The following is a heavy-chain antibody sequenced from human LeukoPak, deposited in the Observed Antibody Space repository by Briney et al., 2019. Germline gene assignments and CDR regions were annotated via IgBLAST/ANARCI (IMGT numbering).Heavy chain of an antibody. CDR2: IKQDGSEK. J-gene: IGHJ4*02. Sequence: GGSLRLSCAASGFTFSSYWMSWVRQAPGKGLEWVANIKQDGSEKYYVGSVKGRFTISRDNAKNSLYLQMNSLRAEDTAVYYCARLPSPTMVRGVIITGFDYWGQGTLVTVSS. CDR1: GFTFSSYW. D-gene: IGHD3-10*01. CDR3: ARLPSPTMVRGVIITGFDY. V-gene: IGHV3-7*01.